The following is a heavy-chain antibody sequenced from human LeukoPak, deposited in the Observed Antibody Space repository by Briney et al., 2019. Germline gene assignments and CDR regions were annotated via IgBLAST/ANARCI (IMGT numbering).Heavy chain of an antibody. D-gene: IGHD3-10*01. CDR2: IYYSGST. CDR3: ASIYGSGSYSTPVFDY. CDR1: GGSISSYY. V-gene: IGHV4-59*08. J-gene: IGHJ4*02. Sequence: SETLSLTCTVSGGSISSYYWSWIRQPPGKGLEWIGYIYYSGSTNYNPSLKSRVTISVDTSKNQFSLKLSSVTAADTAVYYCASIYGSGSYSTPVFDYWGQGTLVTVSS.